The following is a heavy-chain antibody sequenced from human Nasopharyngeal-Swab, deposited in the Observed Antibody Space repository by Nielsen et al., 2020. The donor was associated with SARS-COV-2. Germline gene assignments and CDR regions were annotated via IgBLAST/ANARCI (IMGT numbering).Heavy chain of an antibody. J-gene: IGHJ6*02. V-gene: IGHV1-46*01. CDR2: INPSGGSP. D-gene: IGHD2-2*01. CDR3: ARNIVVVPAAVLYYYYGMDV. CDR1: GYTFTSYY. Sequence: VKVSCKASGYTFTSYYMHWVRQAPGQGLEWMGIINPSGGSPSYAQKFQGRVTMTRDTSTSTVYMELSSLRSEDTAVYYCARNIVVVPAAVLYYYYGMDVWGQGTTVTVSS.